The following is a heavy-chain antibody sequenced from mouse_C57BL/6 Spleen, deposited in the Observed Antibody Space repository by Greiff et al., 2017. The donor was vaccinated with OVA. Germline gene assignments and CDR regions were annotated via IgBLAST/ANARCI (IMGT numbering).Heavy chain of an antibody. V-gene: IGHV5-17*01. J-gene: IGHJ3*01. CDR3: ASDHYGNWFAY. CDR2: ISSGSSTI. D-gene: IGHD1-1*01. CDR1: GFTFSDYG. Sequence: EVQLVESGGGLVKPGGSLKLSCAASGFTFSDYGMHWVRQAPEKGLEWVAYISSGSSTIYYAATVKGRFTISRDNAKNTLFLQITSLRSEDTARYYCASDHYGNWFAYWGQGTLVTVSA.